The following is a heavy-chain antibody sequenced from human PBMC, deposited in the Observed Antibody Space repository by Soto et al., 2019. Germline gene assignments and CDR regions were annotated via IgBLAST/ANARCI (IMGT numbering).Heavy chain of an antibody. CDR1: GFTFSSDS. CDR2: ISSSSTI. CDR3: ARDGGGSYTIDY. V-gene: IGHV3-48*02. J-gene: IGHJ4*02. Sequence: EVQLVESGGGLVQPGGSLRLSCGDSGFTFSSDSMNWVRQAPGKGLEWVSYISSSSTIYYADSVKGRFTISRDNAKNSLYLQMNSLRDEDTAVYYCARDGGGSYTIDYWGQGTLVTVSS. D-gene: IGHD1-26*01.